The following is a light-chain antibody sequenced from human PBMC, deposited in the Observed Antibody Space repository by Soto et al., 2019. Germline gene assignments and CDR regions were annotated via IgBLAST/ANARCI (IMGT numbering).Light chain of an antibody. Sequence: DIQMTQSPSSLSASVGDTVTITCRASQSVSNFLGWFQQKPGKPPKSLIYTASSLQSGVPARFRGSGSGTQFALTSNGLQHEDSATSYCQQYRTYPRTFGQGTRVEIK. V-gene: IGKV1-16*01. J-gene: IGKJ1*01. CDR3: QQYRTYPRT. CDR2: TAS. CDR1: QSVSNF.